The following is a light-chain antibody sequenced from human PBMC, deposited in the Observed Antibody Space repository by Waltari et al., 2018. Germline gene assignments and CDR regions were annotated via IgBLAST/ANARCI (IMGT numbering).Light chain of an antibody. CDR1: SGHSNYV. Sequence: QLVLTQSPSASASLGASVNLTCSLSSGHSNYVIAWHQQQPEKGPRYLMKVKSDGSHSKGDGIADRFSGSSSGAERHLTISSLQSEDEADYYCHTWGTGGDWGFGGGTKLTVL. J-gene: IGLJ3*02. CDR3: HTWGTGGDWG. CDR2: VKSDGSH. V-gene: IGLV4-69*02.